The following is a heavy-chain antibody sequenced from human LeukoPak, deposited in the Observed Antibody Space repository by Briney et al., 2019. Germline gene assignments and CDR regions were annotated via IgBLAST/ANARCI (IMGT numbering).Heavy chain of an antibody. V-gene: IGHV4-61*02. CDR1: GGSISSGGDD. CDR2: IYTSGST. CDR3: ARAVHITPNWFDP. D-gene: IGHD2-21*01. J-gene: IGHJ5*02. Sequence: ASETVSLTCTVSGGSISSGGDDWSWIRQPAGKGLEWIGRIYTSGSTNYNPSLKSRVTISVDTSKNQFSLKLSSVTAADTAVYYCARAVHITPNWFDPWGQGTLVTVSS.